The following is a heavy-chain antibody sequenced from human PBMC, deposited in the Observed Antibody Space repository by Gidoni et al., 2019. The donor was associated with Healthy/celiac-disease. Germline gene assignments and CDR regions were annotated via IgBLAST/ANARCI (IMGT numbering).Heavy chain of an antibody. Sequence: QVQLVQSGAEVKKPGASVKVSCKASGYTFTSYGISWVRQAPGQGLEWMGWISAYNGNTNYAQKLQGRVTMTTDTSTSTAYMELRSLRSDDTAVYYCARVATPTYYDYVWGTPDYWGQGTLVTVSS. CDR1: GYTFTSYG. CDR3: ARVATPTYYDYVWGTPDY. V-gene: IGHV1-18*01. J-gene: IGHJ4*02. CDR2: ISAYNGNT. D-gene: IGHD3-16*01.